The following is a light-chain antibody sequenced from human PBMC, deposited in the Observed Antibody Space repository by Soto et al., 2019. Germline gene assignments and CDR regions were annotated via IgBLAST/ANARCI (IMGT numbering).Light chain of an antibody. CDR2: KAS. Sequence: DIQMTQSPSTLSASTGDNVTITCRASQTISSWLAWYQQKPGKAPKLLIYKASTLKSGVPSRFSGSGSGTEFTLTISSLQPDDFATYYCQHYNSYSEAFGQGTKV. V-gene: IGKV1-5*03. CDR1: QTISSW. CDR3: QHYNSYSEA. J-gene: IGKJ1*01.